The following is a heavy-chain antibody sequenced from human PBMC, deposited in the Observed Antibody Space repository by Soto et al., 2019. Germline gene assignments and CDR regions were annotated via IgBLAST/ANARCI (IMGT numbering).Heavy chain of an antibody. D-gene: IGHD3-10*01. CDR3: ARVGFGELLAHGMDV. J-gene: IGHJ6*02. Sequence: QVQLQESGPGLVKPSQTLSLTCTVSGDSISSGDYYWSWIRQPPGKGLEWIGYIYYSGSTYYNPSLKSRVTISVDTSKNQFSLKLSSVTAADTAVYYCARVGFGELLAHGMDVWGQGTTVTVSS. CDR1: GDSISSGDYY. CDR2: IYYSGST. V-gene: IGHV4-30-4*01.